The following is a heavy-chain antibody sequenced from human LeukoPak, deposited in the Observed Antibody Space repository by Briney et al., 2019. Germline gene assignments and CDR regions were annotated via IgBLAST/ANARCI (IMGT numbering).Heavy chain of an antibody. CDR3: ARDQNQAVAGTYYFDY. CDR1: GFTFSSYA. D-gene: IGHD6-19*01. Sequence: GRSLRLSCAASGFTFSSYAMHWVRQAPGKGLEWVAVISYDGSNKYYADSVKGRFTISRDNSKNTLYLQMNSLRAEDTAVYYCARDQNQAVAGTYYFDYWGQGNLVSVSS. CDR2: ISYDGSNK. V-gene: IGHV3-30-3*01. J-gene: IGHJ4*02.